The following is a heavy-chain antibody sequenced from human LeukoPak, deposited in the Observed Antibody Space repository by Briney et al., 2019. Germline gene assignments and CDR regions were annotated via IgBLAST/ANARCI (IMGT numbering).Heavy chain of an antibody. CDR1: GYTFTSYG. J-gene: IGHJ5*02. D-gene: IGHD3-10*01. CDR3: AGDYSTMGWGGNWFDP. V-gene: IGHV1-18*01. Sequence: ASVKVSCKASGYTFTSYGISWVRQAPGQGLEGMGWISAYNGNTNYAQKLQGRVTMTTDTSTSTAYMELRSLRSDDTAVYYCAGDYSTMGWGGNWFDPWGQGTLVTVSS. CDR2: ISAYNGNT.